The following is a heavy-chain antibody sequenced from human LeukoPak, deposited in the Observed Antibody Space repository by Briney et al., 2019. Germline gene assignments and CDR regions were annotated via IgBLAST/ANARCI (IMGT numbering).Heavy chain of an antibody. Sequence: LETLSLACTVSGVSISSYYWSWIRQPPGKGLEWIGYISYSGSTNYNPSLKSRVTMSADTSKNQFSLELSSVTAADTAMYYCARGPAADTAYWGQGTLVTVSS. J-gene: IGHJ4*02. CDR3: ARGPAADTAY. D-gene: IGHD2-2*01. CDR1: GVSISSYY. CDR2: ISYSGST. V-gene: IGHV4-59*01.